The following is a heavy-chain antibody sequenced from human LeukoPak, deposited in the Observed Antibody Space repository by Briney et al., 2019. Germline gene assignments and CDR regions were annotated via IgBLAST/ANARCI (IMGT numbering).Heavy chain of an antibody. CDR3: AKVGDGYNLSYFDY. CDR1: GFTFSSYS. V-gene: IGHV3-21*01. Sequence: GGSLRLSCAASGFTFSSYSMNWVRQAPGKGLEWVSSISSSSSYIYYADSEKGRFTISRDNAKNSLYLQMNSLRAEDTAVYYCAKVGDGYNLSYFDYWGQGTLVTVSS. D-gene: IGHD5-24*01. CDR2: ISSSSSYI. J-gene: IGHJ4*02.